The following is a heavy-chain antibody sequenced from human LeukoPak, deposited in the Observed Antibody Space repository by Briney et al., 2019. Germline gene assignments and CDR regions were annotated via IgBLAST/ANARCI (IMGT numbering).Heavy chain of an antibody. D-gene: IGHD3-16*01. J-gene: IGHJ6*03. CDR3: ARETSQKGAHYMDV. Sequence: SETLSLTCTVFGGSISSYYWSWIRQPAGKGLEWIGRIYTSGSTNYNPSLKSRVTMSVDTSKNQFSLKLSSVTAADTAVYYCARETSQKGAHYMDVWGKGTTVTISS. CDR1: GGSISSYY. V-gene: IGHV4-4*07. CDR2: IYTSGST.